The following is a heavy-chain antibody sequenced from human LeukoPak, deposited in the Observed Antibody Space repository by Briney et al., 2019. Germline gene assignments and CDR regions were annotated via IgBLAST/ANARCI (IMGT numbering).Heavy chain of an antibody. CDR2: ISSNGGST. D-gene: IGHD3-9*01. CDR1: GFTFSSYA. CDR3: ARGGYYDILTGSDY. Sequence: PGGSLRLSCAASGFTFSSYAMHWVRQAPGKGLEYVSAISSNGGSTYYANSVKGRFTISRDNSKNTLYLQMGSLRAEDMAVYYCARGGYYDILTGSDYWGQGTLVTVSS. J-gene: IGHJ4*02. V-gene: IGHV3-64*01.